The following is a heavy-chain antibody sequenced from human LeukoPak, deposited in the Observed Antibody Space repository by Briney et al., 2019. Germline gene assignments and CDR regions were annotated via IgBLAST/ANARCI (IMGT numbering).Heavy chain of an antibody. V-gene: IGHV1-69*02. Sequence: GSSVKVSCKASGGTFSSYTISWVRQAPGQGLEWMGRIIPILGIANYAQKFQGRVTITADKPTSTAYMELSSLRSEDTAVYYCATLGTHSPLRYYYYMDVWGKGTTVTVSS. CDR3: ATLGTHSPLRYYYYMDV. J-gene: IGHJ6*03. D-gene: IGHD1-1*01. CDR1: GGTFSSYT. CDR2: IIPILGIA.